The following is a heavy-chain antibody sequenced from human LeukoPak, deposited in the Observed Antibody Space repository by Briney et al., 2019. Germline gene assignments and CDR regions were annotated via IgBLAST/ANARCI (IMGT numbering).Heavy chain of an antibody. CDR3: ARGSTVTFDY. CDR1: GGSISGTYY. Sequence: SETLSLTCTVSGGSISGTYYWSWIRQPPGKGLEWIGYIYYSGGTYYNPSLKSRLTISVDTSKNQFSLNLSSVTAADTAVYYCARGSTVTFDYWGQGALVTVSS. D-gene: IGHD4-17*01. V-gene: IGHV4-31*03. J-gene: IGHJ4*02. CDR2: IYYSGGT.